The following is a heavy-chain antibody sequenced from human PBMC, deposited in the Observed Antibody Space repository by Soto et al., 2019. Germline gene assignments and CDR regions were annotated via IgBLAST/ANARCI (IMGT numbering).Heavy chain of an antibody. CDR2: IHSSGNS. CDR1: GASMSGHY. J-gene: IGHJ6*03. CDR3: ARHKGDLSPPYKFYYYMDV. V-gene: IGHV4-59*08. D-gene: IGHD2-21*02. Sequence: QVQLQESGPGLVNSSGTLSLTCTVSGASMSGHYWSWIRLPPGRGLEWIAYIHSSGNSNSNPSLMSRVSISADTSKNQFSLRLRSVTAADTAMYYCARHKGDLSPPYKFYYYMDVWGKGTRVTVSS.